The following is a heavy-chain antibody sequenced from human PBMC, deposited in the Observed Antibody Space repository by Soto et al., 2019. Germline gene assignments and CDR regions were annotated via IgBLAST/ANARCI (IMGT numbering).Heavy chain of an antibody. CDR3: ARAPAYDILTGYPNFDY. J-gene: IGHJ4*02. V-gene: IGHV1-69*06. D-gene: IGHD3-9*01. CDR2: IIPIFGTA. CDR1: GGTFSSYA. Sequence: SVKVSCKASGGTFSSYAISWLRQAPGQGLEWMGGIIPIFGTANYAQKFQGRVTITADKSTSTAYMELSSLRSEDTAVYYCARAPAYDILTGYPNFDYWGQGTLVTVSS.